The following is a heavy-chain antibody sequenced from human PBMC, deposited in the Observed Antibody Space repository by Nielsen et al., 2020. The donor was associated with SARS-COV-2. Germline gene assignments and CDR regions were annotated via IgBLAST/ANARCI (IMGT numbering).Heavy chain of an antibody. CDR2: ISSSGSTI. Sequence: GESLKISCAASGFTFSDYYMSWIRQAPGKGLEWVSYISSSGSTIYYADSVKGRFTISRDNAKNSLYLQMNSLRAEDMAVHYCARELYSGYSDAFDIWGQGTMVTVSS. CDR1: GFTFSDYY. D-gene: IGHD5-18*01. V-gene: IGHV3-11*04. J-gene: IGHJ3*02. CDR3: ARELYSGYSDAFDI.